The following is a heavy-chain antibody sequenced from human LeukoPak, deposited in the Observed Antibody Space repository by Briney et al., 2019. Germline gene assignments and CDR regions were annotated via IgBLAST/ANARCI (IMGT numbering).Heavy chain of an antibody. CDR3: VRGVGVSRFNYFDP. V-gene: IGHV3-33*01. D-gene: IGHD6-13*01. J-gene: IGHJ5*02. CDR2: IWYDASNK. CDR1: GFTFSSFG. Sequence: GGSLRLSCAASGFTFSSFGMHWVRQAPGKGLEPVAVIWYDASNKYYADSVKGRFTISRDNSKNTLFLQMNSLRDDDTAVYYCVRGVGVSRFNYFDPWGQGTLVIVSS.